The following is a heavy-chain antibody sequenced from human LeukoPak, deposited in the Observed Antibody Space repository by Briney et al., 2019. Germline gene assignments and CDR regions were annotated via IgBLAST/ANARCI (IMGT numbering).Heavy chain of an antibody. Sequence: GGSLRLSCAASGFTVSSNYMSWVRQAPGKGLEWVSVIYSGGSTYYADSVKGRFTISRDNSKNTLYLQMNSLRAEDTAVYYCARPLWFGELIGAFHIWGQGTMVTVSS. J-gene: IGHJ3*02. CDR2: IYSGGST. CDR3: ARPLWFGELIGAFHI. V-gene: IGHV3-66*04. CDR1: GFTVSSNY. D-gene: IGHD3-10*01.